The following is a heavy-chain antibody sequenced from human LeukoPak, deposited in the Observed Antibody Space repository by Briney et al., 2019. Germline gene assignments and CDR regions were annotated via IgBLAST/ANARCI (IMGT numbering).Heavy chain of an antibody. V-gene: IGHV4-38-2*02. CDR2: IYHSGST. Sequence: SETLSLTCTVSGYSISSGNYWDWIRPPPGKGLEWIGSIYHSGSTYYNPSLKSRVTISVDTSKSQFSLKLSSVTAADTAVYYCARAGGFTGGYIFWGQGTLVTVSS. J-gene: IGHJ4*02. CDR1: GYSISSGNY. D-gene: IGHD2-8*02. CDR3: ARAGGFTGGYIF.